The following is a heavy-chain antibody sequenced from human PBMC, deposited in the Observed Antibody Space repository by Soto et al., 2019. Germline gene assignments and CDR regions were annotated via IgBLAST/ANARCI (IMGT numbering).Heavy chain of an antibody. CDR1: GFTFSIYG. CDR3: ARPLADKEWDRLLIVPLDY. V-gene: IGHV3-30*03. CDR2: IAHDGNNK. D-gene: IGHD1-26*01. Sequence: QVQLVESGGGVVQPGRSLGLSCATSGFTFSIYGMHWVRQAPGKGLEWVAVIAHDGNNKYYGDSVKGRFTISRDNSKNTLSLQMNSLRADDTAVYCRARPLADKEWDRLLIVPLDYWGQGTLVTVSS. J-gene: IGHJ4*02.